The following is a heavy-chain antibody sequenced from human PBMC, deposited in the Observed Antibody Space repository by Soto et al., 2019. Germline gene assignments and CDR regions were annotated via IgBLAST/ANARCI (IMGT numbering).Heavy chain of an antibody. D-gene: IGHD1-26*01. J-gene: IGHJ3*02. CDR1: GYTFTGYY. CDR2: INPNSGGT. V-gene: IGHV1-2*04. Sequence: ASVKVSCKASGYTFTGYYMHWVRQAPGQGLEWMGWINPNSGGTNYAQKFQGWVTMTRDTSISTAYMELSRLRSDDTAVYYCARDRVGMNDAFDIWGQGTMVTVSS. CDR3: ARDRVGMNDAFDI.